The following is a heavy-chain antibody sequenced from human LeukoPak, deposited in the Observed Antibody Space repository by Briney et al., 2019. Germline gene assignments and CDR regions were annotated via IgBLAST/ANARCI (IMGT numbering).Heavy chain of an antibody. D-gene: IGHD2/OR15-2a*01. Sequence: PSQTLSLTCTVSGGSISSGDYYWSWIRQPPGKGLEWIGEINHSGSTNYNPSLKSRVTISVDTSKNQFSLKLSSVTAADTAVYYCARGPAKGLYAHGFNDYWGQGTLVTVSS. CDR1: GGSISSGDYY. V-gene: IGHV4-30-4*08. CDR2: INHSGST. CDR3: ARGPAKGLYAHGFNDY. J-gene: IGHJ4*02.